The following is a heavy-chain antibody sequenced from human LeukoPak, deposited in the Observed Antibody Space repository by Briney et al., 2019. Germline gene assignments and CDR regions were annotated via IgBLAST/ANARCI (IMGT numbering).Heavy chain of an antibody. CDR3: ASGLERYCSSTSCYGELDY. CDR1: GFTFSSYS. V-gene: IGHV3-21*01. Sequence: GGSLRLSCAASGFTFSSYSMNWVRQAPGKGLEWVSSISSGSSYIYYADSVKGRFTISRDNAKNSLYLQMNSLRAEDTAVYYCASGLERYCSSTSCYGELDYWGQGTLVTVSS. CDR2: ISSGSSYI. D-gene: IGHD2-2*01. J-gene: IGHJ4*02.